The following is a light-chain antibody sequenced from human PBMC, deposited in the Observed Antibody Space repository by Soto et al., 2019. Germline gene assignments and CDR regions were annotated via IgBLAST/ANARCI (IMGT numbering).Light chain of an antibody. CDR1: QSLLYSSKNKNY. CDR3: QQYYSIPFT. Sequence: DIVMTQSPDSLAVSLGERATINCKSRQSLLYSSKNKNYLAWYQQKPGQPPKLLISWASTRESGVPDRFIGSGSGTDFTLTISSLQAEDVAVYYCQQYYSIPFTFGPGTKVDIK. J-gene: IGKJ3*01. CDR2: WAS. V-gene: IGKV4-1*01.